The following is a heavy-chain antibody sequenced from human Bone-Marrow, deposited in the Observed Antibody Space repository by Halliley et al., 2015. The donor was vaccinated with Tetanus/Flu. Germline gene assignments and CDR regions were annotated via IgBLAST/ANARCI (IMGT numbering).Heavy chain of an antibody. CDR3: AKDIRKGISPPYFDY. J-gene: IGHJ4*01. CDR2: ISGDGGTT. Sequence: VSLISGDGGTTFYADSVKGRFTISRDNSKNSLYLQMNSLRTEDTALYYCAKDIRKGISPPYFDYWGHGTLVTVSS. V-gene: IGHV3-43*02.